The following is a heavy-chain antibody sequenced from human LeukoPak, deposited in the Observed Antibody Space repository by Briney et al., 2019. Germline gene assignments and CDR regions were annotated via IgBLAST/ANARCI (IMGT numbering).Heavy chain of an antibody. CDR3: ARAAQYYDIFGG. CDR2: ISAYNGNT. CDR1: GYTFTSYG. J-gene: IGHJ3*01. D-gene: IGHD3-9*01. Sequence: GASVKVSCKASGYTFTSYGISWARQAPGQGLEWMGWISAYNGNTNYAQKLQGRVTMTTDTSTSTAYMELRSLRSGDTAVYYCARAAQYYDIFGGWGQGTMVTVSS. V-gene: IGHV1-18*01.